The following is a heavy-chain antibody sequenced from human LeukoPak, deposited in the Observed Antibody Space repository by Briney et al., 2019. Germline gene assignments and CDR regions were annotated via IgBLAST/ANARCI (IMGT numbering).Heavy chain of an antibody. CDR3: ARGFCSSTNCYQGPFDF. CDR2: IKNKTNGKTT. CDR1: GFTFSSAW. Sequence: GGSLRLSCAASGFTFSSAWMTWVRQAPGKGLEWVGHIKNKTNGKTTDYDAPVKGRFIISRDDSKNTLYLQMNSLRTEDTAVYYCARGFCSSTNCYQGPFDFWGQGTLVTVSS. J-gene: IGHJ4*02. V-gene: IGHV3-15*01. D-gene: IGHD2-2*01.